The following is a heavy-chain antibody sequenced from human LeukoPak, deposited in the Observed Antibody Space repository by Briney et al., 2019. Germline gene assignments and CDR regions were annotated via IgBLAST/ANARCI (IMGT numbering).Heavy chain of an antibody. J-gene: IGHJ4*02. CDR3: TRDVHTMVRGVAGKDY. D-gene: IGHD3-10*01. V-gene: IGHV1-18*01. Sequence: ASVKVSCMASGGTFASYGISWVRQAPGQGLEWMGWISPYNGNTNFAQKVQDRVTMTTDTSTSTAYMELGSLRSDDTAVYYCTRDVHTMVRGVAGKDYWGQGTLVTVSS. CDR1: GGTFASYG. CDR2: ISPYNGNT.